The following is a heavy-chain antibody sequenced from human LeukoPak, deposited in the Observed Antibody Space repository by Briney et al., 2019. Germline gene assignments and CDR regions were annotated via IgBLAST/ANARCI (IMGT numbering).Heavy chain of an antibody. D-gene: IGHD3-10*01. CDR3: ARVGYYASGPFSYFDY. V-gene: IGHV3-20*04. CDR2: INWDGGST. CDR1: GFTFDDYA. J-gene: IGHJ4*02. Sequence: GGSLRLSCAASGFTFDDYAMSWVRQAPGKGLEWVSHINWDGGSTGYADSVKGRFTISRDNSKNTLYLQMNSLSVEDTAVYYCARVGYYASGPFSYFDYWGQGTLVTVSS.